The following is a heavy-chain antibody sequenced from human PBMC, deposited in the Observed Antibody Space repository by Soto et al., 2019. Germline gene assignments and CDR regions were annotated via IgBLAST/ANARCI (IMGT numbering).Heavy chain of an antibody. D-gene: IGHD6-19*01. CDR3: ASTEKEAVAGFYYYYGMDV. CDR2: IYYSGST. Sequence: SETLSLTCTVSGGSISSYYWSWIRQPPGKGLEWIGYIYYSGSTNYNPSLKSRVTISVDTSKNQFSLKLSSVTAADTAVYYCASTEKEAVAGFYYYYGMDVWGQGTTVTISS. CDR1: GGSISSYY. V-gene: IGHV4-59*01. J-gene: IGHJ6*02.